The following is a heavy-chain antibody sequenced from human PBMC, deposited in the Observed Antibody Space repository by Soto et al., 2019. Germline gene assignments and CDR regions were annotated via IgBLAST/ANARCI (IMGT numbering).Heavy chain of an antibody. CDR2: IYYSGST. V-gene: IGHV4-31*03. D-gene: IGHD1-1*01. CDR3: ARDREGGTDY. Sequence: SETLSLTCTVSGGSISSGGYYWSWIRQHPGKGLEWIGYIYYSGSTYYNPSLKSRVTISVDTSKNQFSLKLSSVTAADTAVYYCARDREGGTDYWGQGTLVTVSS. CDR1: GGSISSGGYY. J-gene: IGHJ4*02.